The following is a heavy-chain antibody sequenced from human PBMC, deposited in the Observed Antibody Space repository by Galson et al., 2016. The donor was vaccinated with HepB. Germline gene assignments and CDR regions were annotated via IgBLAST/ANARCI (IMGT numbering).Heavy chain of an antibody. CDR2: ISGSGGST. Sequence: SLRLSCAASRFTFSSYAMSWVRQAPGKGLEWVSVISGSGGSTYYADSVKGRFTISRDNSKNTLYLPMNSLRAEDTAVYYCAKEGTIFGVVPYGMDVWGQGTKVIVS. J-gene: IGHJ6*02. V-gene: IGHV3-23*01. CDR3: AKEGTIFGVVPYGMDV. D-gene: IGHD3-3*01. CDR1: RFTFSSYA.